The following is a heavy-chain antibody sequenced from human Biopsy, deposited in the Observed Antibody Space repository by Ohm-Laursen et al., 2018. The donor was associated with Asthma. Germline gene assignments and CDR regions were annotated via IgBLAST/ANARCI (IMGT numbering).Heavy chain of an antibody. V-gene: IGHV3-23*01. CDR3: ARGDGSNWSHYYFGY. D-gene: IGHD4-23*01. CDR1: GFNFRTYA. Sequence: SLRLSCAASGFNFRTYALSWVRQAPGKGLEWVSLITGSGETTKYADSVKGRVTTSRDNAKNSLYLQMNSLRAEDTAVYYCARGDGSNWSHYYFGYWGQGTLVTVSS. J-gene: IGHJ4*02. CDR2: ITGSGETT.